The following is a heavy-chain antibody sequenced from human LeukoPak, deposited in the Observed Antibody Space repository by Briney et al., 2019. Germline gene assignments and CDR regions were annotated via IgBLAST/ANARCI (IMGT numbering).Heavy chain of an antibody. CDR1: GFSFSTYW. CDR2: RNGQAGRT. V-gene: IGHV3-74*01. J-gene: IGHJ3*02. Sequence: GGYLRLSCVASGFSFSTYWMDWVRHAPGKGLEWVLRRNGQAGRTSYADSVNGRFTISRDNPKNTVYLQMNSLRVEDTAVYYCIRDFGSVGAPNAFDIWGQGTMVTVSS. CDR3: IRDFGSVGAPNAFDI. D-gene: IGHD1-26*01.